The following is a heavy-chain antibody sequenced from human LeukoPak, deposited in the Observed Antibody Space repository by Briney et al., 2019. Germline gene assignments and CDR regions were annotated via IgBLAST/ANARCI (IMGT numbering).Heavy chain of an antibody. D-gene: IGHD3-22*01. Sequence: ASVQVSCQASGYTFTGYYMHWVRQAPGKELEWMGWINPNRGGTYYAQKLQGRVTMTRDTYIGTAYMEVSGLRSDDTAVYYCARTNYFDSSGYYYGYFDFWGQGTLVTVSS. V-gene: IGHV1-2*02. CDR1: GYTFTGYY. CDR2: INPNRGGT. CDR3: ARTNYFDSSGYYYGYFDF. J-gene: IGHJ4*02.